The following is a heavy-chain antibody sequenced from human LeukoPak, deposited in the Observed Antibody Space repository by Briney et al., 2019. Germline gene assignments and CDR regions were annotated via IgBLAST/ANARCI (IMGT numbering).Heavy chain of an antibody. CDR3: AKDLTGTYGFDF. CDR1: GFTFSNNW. V-gene: IGHV3-7*01. CDR2: VKKDASEK. J-gene: IGHJ3*01. Sequence: GGSLRLSCAASGFTFSNNWMTWVRQAPGKGLEWVASVKKDASEKYYVDSVKGRFTISRDNAKNSLYLQMSGLRVEDTAVYYCAKDLTGTYGFDFWGQGTMVTVSS. D-gene: IGHD7-27*01.